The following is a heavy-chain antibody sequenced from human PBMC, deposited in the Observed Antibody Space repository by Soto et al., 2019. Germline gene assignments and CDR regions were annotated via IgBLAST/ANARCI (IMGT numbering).Heavy chain of an antibody. Sequence: GASVKVSCKASGYSFTDYHIHWVRQAPGQGLEWLGRINPKSGGTSTAQKFQGWVTMTTDTSISTASMELTRLTSDDTAIYYCARGDSTDCSNVVCSFFYNHDTDVWGQGTTVTVSS. D-gene: IGHD2-8*01. CDR2: INPKSGGT. V-gene: IGHV1-2*04. J-gene: IGHJ6*02. CDR3: ARGDSTDCSNVVCSFFYNHDTDV. CDR1: GYSFTDYH.